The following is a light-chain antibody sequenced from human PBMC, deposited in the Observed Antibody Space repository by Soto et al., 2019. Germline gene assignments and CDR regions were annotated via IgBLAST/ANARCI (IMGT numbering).Light chain of an antibody. Sequence: EIVLTQSPGTLSLSPGERATLSCRASESVSDNYLAWYQQRSGQGPRLVIYGASSRASAVPDRFSGSGSGADFTLTISRLETEDFAVYYCQQYGSSPLTFSGGAKVESK. J-gene: IGKJ4*01. CDR1: ESVSDNY. V-gene: IGKV3-20*01. CDR2: GAS. CDR3: QQYGSSPLT.